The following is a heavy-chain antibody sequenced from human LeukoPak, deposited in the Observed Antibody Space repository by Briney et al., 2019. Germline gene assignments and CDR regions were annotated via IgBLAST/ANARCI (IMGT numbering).Heavy chain of an antibody. CDR2: IYYSGST. CDR1: GGSISSYY. CDR3: ALFVSSGPGYYFDY. D-gene: IGHD3-22*01. Sequence: SETLSLTCTVSGGSISSYYWSWIRQPPGKGLEWIGYIYYSGSTNYNTSLKSRVTISVDTSKNQFSLKLSSVTAADTAVYYCALFVSSGPGYYFDYWGQGTLVTVSS. J-gene: IGHJ4*02. V-gene: IGHV4-59*01.